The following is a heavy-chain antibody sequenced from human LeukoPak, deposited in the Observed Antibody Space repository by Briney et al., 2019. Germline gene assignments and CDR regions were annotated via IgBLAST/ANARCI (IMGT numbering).Heavy chain of an antibody. CDR2: INTNTGNP. D-gene: IGHD3-10*01. CDR1: GYTFTSYA. J-gene: IGHJ3*02. Sequence: GASVKVSCKASGYTFTSYAMNWVRQAPGQGLEWMGWINTNTGNPTYAQGFTGRFVFSLDTSVSTAYLQISSLKAEDTAVYYCARSELGELPKDAFDIWGQGTMVTVSS. CDR3: ARSELGELPKDAFDI. V-gene: IGHV7-4-1*02.